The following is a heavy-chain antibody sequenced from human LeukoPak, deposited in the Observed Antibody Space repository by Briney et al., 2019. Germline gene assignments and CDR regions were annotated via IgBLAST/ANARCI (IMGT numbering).Heavy chain of an antibody. CDR1: GGSFSGYY. CDR3: ARGMVPSTNYYFDY. CDR2: INHSGST. V-gene: IGHV4-34*01. Sequence: TSETLSLTCAVYGGSFSGYYWSWIRQPPGKGLEWIGEINHSGSTNYNPSLKGRVTISVDTSKNQFSLKLSSVTAADTAVYYCARGMVPSTNYYFDYWGQGTLVTVSS. J-gene: IGHJ4*02. D-gene: IGHD1-7*01.